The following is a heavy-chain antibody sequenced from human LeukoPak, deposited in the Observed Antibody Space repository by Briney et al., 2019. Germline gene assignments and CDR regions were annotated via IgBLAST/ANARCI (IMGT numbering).Heavy chain of an antibody. CDR2: IYYSGST. CDR3: ARVTLYYDILTGYYPDV. D-gene: IGHD3-9*01. Sequence: SETLSLTCTVTGGSISSSSCYWSWIRQPPGKGLEWIGYIYYSGSTYYNPSLKSRVTISVDTSKNQFSLKLSSVTAADTAVYYCARVTLYYDILTGYYPDVWGQGTTVTVSS. CDR1: GGSISSSSCY. V-gene: IGHV4-30-4*01. J-gene: IGHJ6*02.